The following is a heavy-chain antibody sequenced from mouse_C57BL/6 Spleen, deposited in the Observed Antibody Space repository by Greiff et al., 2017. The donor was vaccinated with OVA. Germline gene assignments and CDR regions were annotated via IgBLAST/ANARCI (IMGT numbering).Heavy chain of an antibody. J-gene: IGHJ2*01. Sequence: QVQLQQSGAELVRPGTSVKVSCKASGYAFTNYLIEWVKQRPGQGLEWIGVINPGSGGTNYNEKFKGKATLTADKSSSTAYMQLSSLTSEDSAVYCCAKGNDYDGFDYWGQGTTLTVSS. D-gene: IGHD2-4*01. CDR2: INPGSGGT. CDR3: AKGNDYDGFDY. V-gene: IGHV1-54*01. CDR1: GYAFTNYL.